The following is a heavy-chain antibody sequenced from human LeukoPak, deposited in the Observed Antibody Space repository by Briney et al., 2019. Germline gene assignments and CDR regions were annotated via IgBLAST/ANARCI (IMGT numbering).Heavy chain of an antibody. J-gene: IGHJ6*02. D-gene: IGHD6-19*01. V-gene: IGHV3-49*03. CDR2: IRSKAYGGTT. CDR1: EFTFSNYA. Sequence: GGSLRLSCVASEFTFSNYAMSWFRQAPGKGLEWVGFIRSKAYGGTTEYAASVKGRFTISRDDSKSIAYLQMNSLKTEDTAVYYCTSTEYSSGWYIHDGMDVWGQGTTVTVSS. CDR3: TSTEYSSGWYIHDGMDV.